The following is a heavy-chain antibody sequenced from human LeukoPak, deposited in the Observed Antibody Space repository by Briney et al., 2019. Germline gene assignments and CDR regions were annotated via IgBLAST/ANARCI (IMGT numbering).Heavy chain of an antibody. D-gene: IGHD6-13*01. CDR2: IIPIFGTA. V-gene: IGHV1-69*05. Sequence: SVKVSCKASGGTFSSYAISWVRQAPGQGLEWMGGIIPIFGTANYAQKFQGRVTITTDESTSTAYMELSSLRSEDTAVYHCARVQQLVNNWFDPWGQGTLVTVSS. CDR1: GGTFSSYA. J-gene: IGHJ5*02. CDR3: ARVQQLVNNWFDP.